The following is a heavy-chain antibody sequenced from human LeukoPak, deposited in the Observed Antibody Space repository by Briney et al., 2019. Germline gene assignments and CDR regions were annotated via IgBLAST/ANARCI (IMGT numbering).Heavy chain of an antibody. CDR3: ARQPRAGSSWHIDY. CDR1: GYTFTSYG. CDR2: ISADNGNT. J-gene: IGHJ4*02. D-gene: IGHD6-13*01. Sequence: GASVKVSCKASGYTFTSYGFSWVRQAPGQGLEWMGWISADNGNTNYAQKLQGRVTMTTDTSTSSAYMELRSLRSDDTAVYYYARQPRAGSSWHIDYWGQGTLVTVSS. V-gene: IGHV1-18*01.